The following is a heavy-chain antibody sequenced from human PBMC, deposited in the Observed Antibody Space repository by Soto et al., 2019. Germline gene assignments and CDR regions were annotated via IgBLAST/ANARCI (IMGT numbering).Heavy chain of an antibody. CDR1: GGSIISTTYY. D-gene: IGHD4-17*01. J-gene: IGHJ4*02. CDR3: ATRGLNGDPCDY. Sequence: SETLSLTCTVSGGSIISTTYYWAWIRQPPGEGLEWLGTIFYTGSTYYNLSLTSRLTISVDTSKNQFSLKLSSVTATDTAVYYCATRGLNGDPCDYWGQGTLVTVSS. V-gene: IGHV4-39*01. CDR2: IFYTGST.